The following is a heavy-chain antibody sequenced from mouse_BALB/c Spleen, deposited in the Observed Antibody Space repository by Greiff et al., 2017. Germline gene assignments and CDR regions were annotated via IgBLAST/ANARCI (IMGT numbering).Heavy chain of an antibody. J-gene: IGHJ3*01. CDR3: AWGADGGFAY. Sequence: VQLQQSGAELVKPGASVKLSCTASGFTIKDTSMHWVQQRPEQGLEWIGRIDPANGNTKYDPKFPGKATITADTSSNTAYLQLSSLTSEDTAVYYGAWGADGGFAYWGQGTLVTVSA. D-gene: IGHD4-1*01. CDR2: IDPANGNT. V-gene: IGHV14-3*02. CDR1: GFTIKDTS.